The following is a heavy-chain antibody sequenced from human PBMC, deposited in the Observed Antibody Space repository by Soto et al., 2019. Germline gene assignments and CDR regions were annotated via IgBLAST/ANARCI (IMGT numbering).Heavy chain of an antibody. CDR2: INAGNGNT. CDR3: ARGSGYYYWDDY. V-gene: IGHV1-3*05. Sequence: QVQLVQSGAEEKKPGASVKVSCKASGYTFTSYAMHWVRQAPGKRLEWMGWINAGNGNTKYSQQFQGRVTITRDTSASTADRELSSLRSEDTAVYYCARGSGYYYWDDYWGQGTLVTVSS. J-gene: IGHJ4*02. D-gene: IGHD3-22*01. CDR1: GYTFTSYA.